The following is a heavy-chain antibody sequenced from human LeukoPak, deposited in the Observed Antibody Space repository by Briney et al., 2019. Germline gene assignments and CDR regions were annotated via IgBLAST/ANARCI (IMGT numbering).Heavy chain of an antibody. CDR3: ARVRTTVTRGWFDP. D-gene: IGHD4-17*01. CDR2: INPNTGGT. J-gene: IGHJ5*02. CDR1: GYTFTGHY. V-gene: IGHV1-2*02. Sequence: GASVKVSCKTSGYTFTGHYIYWVRQAPGQGLEWMGWINPNTGGTNYAQNFQGRVTMTRDTSVRTAYMELSRLRSDDTAVYYCARVRTTVTRGWFDPWGQGTLVTVSS.